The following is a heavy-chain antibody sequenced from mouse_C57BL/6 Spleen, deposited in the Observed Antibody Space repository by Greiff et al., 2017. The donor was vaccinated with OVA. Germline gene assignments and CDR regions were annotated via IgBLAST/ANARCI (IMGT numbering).Heavy chain of an antibody. D-gene: IGHD1-1*01. V-gene: IGHV1-15*01. CDR3: TRDYGSSWVYFDY. Sequence: VQRVESGAELVRPGASVTLSCKASGYTFTDYEMHWVKQTPVHGLEWIGAIDPETGGTAYNQKFKGKAILTADKSSSTAYMELRSLTSEDSAVYYCTRDYGSSWVYFDYWGQGTTLTVSS. CDR2: IDPETGGT. CDR1: GYTFTDYE. J-gene: IGHJ2*01.